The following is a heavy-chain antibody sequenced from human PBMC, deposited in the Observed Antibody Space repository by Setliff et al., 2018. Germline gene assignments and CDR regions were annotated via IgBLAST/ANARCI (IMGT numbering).Heavy chain of an antibody. J-gene: IGHJ3*02. CDR2: IYYSGST. V-gene: IGHV4-38-2*01. CDR3: ARGRLRITMIVVVRSGAFDI. Sequence: SETLSLTCAVSGYSIRSGNYWGWIRQPPGKGLEWIGSIYYSGSTYYNPSLKSRVTISVDTSKNQFSLKLSSVTAADTAVYYCARGRLRITMIVVVRSGAFDIWGQGTMVTVSS. CDR1: GYSIRSGNY. D-gene: IGHD3-22*01.